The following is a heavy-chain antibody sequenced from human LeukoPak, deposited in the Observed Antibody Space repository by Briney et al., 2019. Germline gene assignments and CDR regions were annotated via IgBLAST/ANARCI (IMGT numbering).Heavy chain of an antibody. D-gene: IGHD1-14*01. CDR1: GGSISSYY. V-gene: IGHV4-59*01. J-gene: IGHJ3*02. CDR2: IYYSGST. Sequence: PSETLSLTCTVSGGSISSYYWSWIRQPPGKGLEWIGYIYYSGSTNYNPSLKSRVTISVDTSKNQFSLKLSSVTAADTAVYYCARVKSEDAFDIWGQGTMVTVSS. CDR3: ARVKSEDAFDI.